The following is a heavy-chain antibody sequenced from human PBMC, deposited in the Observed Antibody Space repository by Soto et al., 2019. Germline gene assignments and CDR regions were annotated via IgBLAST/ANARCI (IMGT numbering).Heavy chain of an antibody. CDR3: ARGSPFGWPHPVMPYYFDF. D-gene: IGHD6-19*01. CDR2: IKQDGSEK. Sequence: PGGSLRLSCAASGFTFSSYWMSWVRQAPGKGLEWVANIKQDGSEKYYVDSVKGRFTISRDNAKNSLYLQMNSLRAEDTAVYYCARGSPFGWPHPVMPYYFDFWGQGTLVTVSS. V-gene: IGHV3-7*01. J-gene: IGHJ4*02. CDR1: GFTFSSYW.